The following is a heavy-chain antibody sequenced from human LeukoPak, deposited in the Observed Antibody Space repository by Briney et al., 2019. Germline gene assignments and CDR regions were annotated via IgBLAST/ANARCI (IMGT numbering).Heavy chain of an antibody. CDR2: IYSGGST. Sequence: PGGSLRLSCAAPGFTVSSNYMSWVRQAPGKGLEWVSVIYSGGSTYYADSVKGRFTISRDNSKNTLYLQMDSLRADDTAKYYCAWDSPVATWWGQGTLVTVSS. CDR3: AWDSPVATW. D-gene: IGHD1-26*01. V-gene: IGHV3-53*01. J-gene: IGHJ4*02. CDR1: GFTVSSNY.